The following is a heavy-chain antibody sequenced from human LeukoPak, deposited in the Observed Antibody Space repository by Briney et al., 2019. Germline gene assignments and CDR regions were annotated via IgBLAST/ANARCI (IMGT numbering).Heavy chain of an antibody. CDR3: ARVRRDLGYCSSTSCYKYWFDP. V-gene: IGHV3-11*04. CDR2: ISSSGSTI. D-gene: IGHD2-2*02. J-gene: IGHJ5*02. CDR1: GFTFSDYY. Sequence: KPGGSLRLSCAASGFTFSDYYMSWIRQAPGKGLERVSYISSSGSTIYYADSVKGRFTISRDNAKNSLYLQMNSLRAEDTAVYYCARVRRDLGYCSSTSCYKYWFDPWGQGTLVTVSS.